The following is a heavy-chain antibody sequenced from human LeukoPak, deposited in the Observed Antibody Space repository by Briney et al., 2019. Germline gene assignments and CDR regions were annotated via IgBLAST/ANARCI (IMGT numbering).Heavy chain of an antibody. D-gene: IGHD3-10*01. CDR1: GGTFSSYA. J-gene: IGHJ4*02. CDR2: IIPIVGTT. Sequence: SVKVSCTASGGTFSSYAFSWVRQAPGQGLEWMGGIIPIVGTTNYAQMFQGRVTITADESTSTAYMELSSLRSEDTAVYYCARAPYYGSGSYYPYWGQGTLVTVSS. CDR3: ARAPYYGSGSYYPY. V-gene: IGHV1-69*01.